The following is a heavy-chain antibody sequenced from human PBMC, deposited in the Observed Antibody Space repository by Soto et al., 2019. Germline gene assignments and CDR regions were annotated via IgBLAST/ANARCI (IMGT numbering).Heavy chain of an antibody. CDR3: ARRGGSERGVTNYYYSYGMDV. Sequence: SGTPSLTCTVSGGSISRSSYSWGWFCQQPRKGLEWIGSIYYSGSTYYNPSLKSRVTISVDTSKNLFSLKLSSVIAADTAVYYCARRGGSERGVTNYYYSYGMDVWGQGTTVT. V-gene: IGHV4-39*01. CDR2: IYYSGST. CDR1: GGSISRSSYS. J-gene: IGHJ6*02. D-gene: IGHD5-12*01.